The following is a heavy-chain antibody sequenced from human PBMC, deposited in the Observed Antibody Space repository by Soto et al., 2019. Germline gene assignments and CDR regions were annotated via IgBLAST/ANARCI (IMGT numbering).Heavy chain of an antibody. CDR2: VSYDGSSE. J-gene: IGHJ6*02. CDR3: ARDGVLRLRELSLDYYYGMDI. Sequence: QVWLVESGGGVVRLGRSLRLSCAASGFTFTNYDMHWVRQAPGKGLEWVAVVSYDGSSEDYAASVKGRFTISRDNSKDTLFLQMNNLRAEDTAVYYCARDGVLRLRELSLDYYYGMDIWGQGTTVTVSS. D-gene: IGHD3-16*02. V-gene: IGHV3-33*05. CDR1: GFTFTNYD.